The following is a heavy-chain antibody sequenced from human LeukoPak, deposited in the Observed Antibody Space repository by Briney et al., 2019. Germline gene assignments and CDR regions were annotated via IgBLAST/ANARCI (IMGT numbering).Heavy chain of an antibody. D-gene: IGHD5-18*01. CDR3: TRDRYSQGPPYYFGS. CDR1: GGPISRHY. J-gene: IGHJ4*02. CDR2: IYSSGST. Sequence: SETLSLTCTVSGGPISRHYWSWIRQPAGKGLEWIGRIYSSGSTFYNTSLKSRVTMSVDTSKNQFSLSLGSMTAADTAVYYCTRDRYSQGPPYYFGSWGQGILVTVSS. V-gene: IGHV4-4*07.